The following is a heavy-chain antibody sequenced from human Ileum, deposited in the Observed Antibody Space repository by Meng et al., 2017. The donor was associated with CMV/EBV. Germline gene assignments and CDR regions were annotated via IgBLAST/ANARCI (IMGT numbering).Heavy chain of an antibody. Sequence: GGSLRLSCAASGFTFDDYTMHWVRQAPGKGLEWVSLISSSSSYIYYADSVKGRFTISRDNAKNSLYLQMNSLRAEDTAVYYCARGLGGSSIVGAISYWGQGTLVTVSS. CDR1: GFTFDDYT. J-gene: IGHJ4*02. CDR2: ISSSSSYI. CDR3: ARGLGGSSIVGAISY. D-gene: IGHD1-26*01. V-gene: IGHV3-21*01.